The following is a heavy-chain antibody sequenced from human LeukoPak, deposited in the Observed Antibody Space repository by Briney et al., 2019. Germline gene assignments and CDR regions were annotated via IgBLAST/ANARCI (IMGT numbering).Heavy chain of an antibody. V-gene: IGHV4-59*12. D-gene: IGHD3-3*01. CDR3: ARRDLAYDAFDI. CDR2: IYYSGST. Sequence: PSETLSLTCTVSGGSISSYYWSWIRQPPGKGLEWIGYIYYSGSTNYNPSLKSRVTISVDTSKNQFSLKLSSVTAADTAVYYCARRDLAYDAFDIRGQGTMVTVSS. CDR1: GGSISSYY. J-gene: IGHJ3*02.